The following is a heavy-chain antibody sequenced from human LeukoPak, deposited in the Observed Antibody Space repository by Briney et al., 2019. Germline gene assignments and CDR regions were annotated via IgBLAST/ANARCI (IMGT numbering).Heavy chain of an antibody. J-gene: IGHJ5*02. D-gene: IGHD1-26*01. CDR1: GGSISSYY. CDR3: ARHSPGVVGALGP. V-gene: IGHV4-59*08. CDR2: IYYSGDT. Sequence: PSETLSLTCTVSGGSISSYYWSWIRQPPGKGLEWIGYIYYSGDTNYNPSLGSRVTISVDTSKNQFSLKLRSVTAADTAVYYCARHSPGVVGALGPWGQGTLVTVSS.